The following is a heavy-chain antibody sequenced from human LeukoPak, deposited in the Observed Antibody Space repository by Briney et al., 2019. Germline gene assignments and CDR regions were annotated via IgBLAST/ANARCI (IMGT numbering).Heavy chain of an antibody. CDR1: GFIFRSYW. J-gene: IGHJ4*02. Sequence: QAGGSLRLSCTASGFIFRSYWMNWVRQAPGKGLECVATIKQDGSDKYYLDSVKGRFTISRDNANNSLYLQINSLRAEDTAVYYCARGALEFDYWGQGTLVTVSS. CDR3: ARGALEFDY. CDR2: IKQDGSDK. D-gene: IGHD3-3*01. V-gene: IGHV3-7*01.